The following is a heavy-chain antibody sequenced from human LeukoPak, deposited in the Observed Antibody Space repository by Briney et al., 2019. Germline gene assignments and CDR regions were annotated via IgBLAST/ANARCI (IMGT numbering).Heavy chain of an antibody. CDR3: ARDFWGNWNYTPMDV. Sequence: ASVKVSCKASGYTFTSYGISWVRQAPGQGLEGMGWISAYNGNTNYAQKLQGRVTMTTDTSTSTAYMELRSLRSDDTAVYYCARDFWGNWNYTPMDVWGKGTTVTVSS. V-gene: IGHV1-18*01. J-gene: IGHJ6*03. D-gene: IGHD1-7*01. CDR1: GYTFTSYG. CDR2: ISAYNGNT.